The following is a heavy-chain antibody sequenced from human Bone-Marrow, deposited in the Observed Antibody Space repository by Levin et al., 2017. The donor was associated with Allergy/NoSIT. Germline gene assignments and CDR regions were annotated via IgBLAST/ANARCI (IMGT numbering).Heavy chain of an antibody. V-gene: IGHV5-51*01. CDR3: ARRWADAFDM. D-gene: IGHD6-13*01. CDR1: EDTFDSFW. Sequence: ASVKVSCKGSEDTFDSFWIGWLRQMPGKGLECIGVIYPDDSHTIYSPAFQGQVTISADRSITTAYLQWGSLKASDTAIYYCARRWADAFDMWGQGTMVTVSS. CDR2: IYPDDSHT. J-gene: IGHJ3*02.